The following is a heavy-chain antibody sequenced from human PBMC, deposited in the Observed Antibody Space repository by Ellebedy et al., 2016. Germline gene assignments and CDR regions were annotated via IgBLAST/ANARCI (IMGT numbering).Heavy chain of an antibody. CDR3: ARVGYDILTGYTYAIDY. D-gene: IGHD3-9*01. J-gene: IGHJ4*02. CDR1: GGSISSGGYY. Sequence: SETLSLXXTVSGGSISSGGYYWSWIRQHPGKGLEWIGYIYYSGSTYYNPSLKSRVTISVDTSKNQFSLKLSSVTAADTAVYYCARVGYDILTGYTYAIDYWGQGTLVTVSS. CDR2: IYYSGST. V-gene: IGHV4-31*03.